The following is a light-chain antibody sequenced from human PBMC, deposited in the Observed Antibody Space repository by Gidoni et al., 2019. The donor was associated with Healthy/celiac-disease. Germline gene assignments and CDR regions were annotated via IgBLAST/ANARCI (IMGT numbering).Light chain of an antibody. CDR2: ANS. CDR3: QSYDGSLSASV. J-gene: IGLJ3*02. V-gene: IGLV1-40*01. Sequence: QSVLTQPPSVSGAPGQRVTISCTGSSSNIGAGYDVHWYQQLPGTAPKLLIYANSARPSGVPARFSGSKSGTSASLAITGLQAEDGSDYYCQSYDGSLSASVFGGGTKLTVL. CDR1: SSNIGAGYD.